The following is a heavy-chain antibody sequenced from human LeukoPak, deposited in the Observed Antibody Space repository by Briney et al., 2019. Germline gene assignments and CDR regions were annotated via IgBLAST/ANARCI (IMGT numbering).Heavy chain of an antibody. CDR1: GGSISSGGYY. D-gene: IGHD3-10*01. CDR3: ARRGGPPARNWFDS. J-gene: IGHJ5*01. CDR2: IYHSGST. Sequence: PSETLSLTCTVSGGSISSGGYYWSWIRQPPGKGLEWIGYIYHSGSTNYNPSLKSRVTISVDTSKNQFSLKVNSVTAADTAAYFCARRGGPPARNWFDSWGQGTLVTVSS. V-gene: IGHV4-61*08.